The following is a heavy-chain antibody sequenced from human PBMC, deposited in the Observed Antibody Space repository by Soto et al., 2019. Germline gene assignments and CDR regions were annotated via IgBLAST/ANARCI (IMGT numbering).Heavy chain of an antibody. D-gene: IGHD6-13*01. CDR2: INTGIGNT. Sequence: ASVKVSCKASGYTFTDCAIQWVRQAPGQRLEWMGWINTGIGNTKYSQKFQGRLTISRDTSAGTAYMELSSLTSADTAIYFCAKESGTSIWYLDSWGQGTLVTVSS. J-gene: IGHJ4*02. CDR1: GYTFTDCA. V-gene: IGHV1-3*04. CDR3: AKESGTSIWYLDS.